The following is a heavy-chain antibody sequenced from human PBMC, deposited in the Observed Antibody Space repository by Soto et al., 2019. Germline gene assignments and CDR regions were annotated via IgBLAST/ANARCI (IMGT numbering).Heavy chain of an antibody. Sequence: PGGSLRLSCSASGFTFGSYAMHWVRQAPGKGLEYVSAISSSGDNTYYPDSVKGRFTISRDNSKNTLYLQMSSLRVEDMAVYYCTRHMSPNIAVAGTWGQGTQVTVSS. CDR2: ISSSGDNT. D-gene: IGHD6-19*01. J-gene: IGHJ4*02. V-gene: IGHV3-64D*08. CDR1: GFTFGSYA. CDR3: TRHMSPNIAVAGT.